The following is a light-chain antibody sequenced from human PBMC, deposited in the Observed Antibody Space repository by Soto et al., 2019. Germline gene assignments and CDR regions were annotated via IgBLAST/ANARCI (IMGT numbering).Light chain of an antibody. Sequence: QSALTQPASVSGSPGQSITISCTGTSSDVGGYNYVSWFQHHPGKAPKLIIYEVSNRPSGVSNRFSGSKFGNTASLTISGLRAEDEADYYCSFYTISGVFGGGTKLPVL. CDR3: SFYTISGV. V-gene: IGLV2-14*01. CDR1: SSDVGGYNY. J-gene: IGLJ3*02. CDR2: EVS.